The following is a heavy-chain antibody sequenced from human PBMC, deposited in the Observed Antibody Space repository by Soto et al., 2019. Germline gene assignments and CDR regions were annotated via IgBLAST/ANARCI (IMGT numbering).Heavy chain of an antibody. V-gene: IGHV1-2*02. CDR3: ARGGGVGVAGSAAFDM. D-gene: IGHD3-3*01. CDR2: INPATGAA. J-gene: IGHJ3*02. Sequence: QLHLVQSGAVVKKPGASVTVSCSASGYPVTAYYMHWVRQAPGRGLEWMGGINPATGAAKYTQTFQGRVTMPKDTSSSSGCMELSGLTSEDTAVFYRARGGGVGVAGSAAFDMWGQGTLVTVSS. CDR1: GYPVTAYY.